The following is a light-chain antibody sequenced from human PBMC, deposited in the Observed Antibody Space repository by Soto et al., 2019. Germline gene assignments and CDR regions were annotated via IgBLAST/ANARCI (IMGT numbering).Light chain of an antibody. Sequence: DIQMTQSPSSLSASVGDRVTVTCRTSQNINNYLNWYQQRPGKAPKPLIYSTSPVQSGVPLRFSGSVSGTNFTLTINSLQPEDFATYFCEQTYSTPVTFGQGTRLEIK. CDR1: QNINNY. V-gene: IGKV1-39*01. CDR3: EQTYSTPVT. CDR2: STS. J-gene: IGKJ5*01.